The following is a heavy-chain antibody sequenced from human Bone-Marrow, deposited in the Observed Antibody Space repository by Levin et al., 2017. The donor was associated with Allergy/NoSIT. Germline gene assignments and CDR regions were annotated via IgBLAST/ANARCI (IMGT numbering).Heavy chain of an antibody. D-gene: IGHD3-10*01. J-gene: IGHJ4*02. V-gene: IGHV3-23*01. CDR1: GFSFSNYA. CDR2: ISETGDST. CDR3: AKAYVPKVSGARGVLFHFDY. Sequence: GGSLRLSCAASGFSFSNYAMFWVRQAPGKGLEWVSIISETGDSTDHADSVKGRFTISRENSNRTLFLQMNSLRAEDTAIYYCAKAYVPKVSGARGVLFHFDYRGQGTLVTVAS.